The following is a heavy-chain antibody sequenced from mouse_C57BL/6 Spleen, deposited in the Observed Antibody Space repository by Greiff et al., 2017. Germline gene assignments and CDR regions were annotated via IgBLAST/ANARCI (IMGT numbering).Heavy chain of an antibody. CDR2: ISDGGSYT. D-gene: IGHD2-4*01. J-gene: IGHJ1*03. Sequence: DVMLVESGGGLVKPGGSLKLSCAASGFTFSSYAMSWVRQTPEKRLEWVATISDGGSYTYYPDNVKGRFTISRDNAKNNLYLQMSHLKSEDTAMYYCARDGGYDYDWYFDVWGTGTTVTVSS. CDR1: GFTFSSYA. V-gene: IGHV5-4*01. CDR3: ARDGGYDYDWYFDV.